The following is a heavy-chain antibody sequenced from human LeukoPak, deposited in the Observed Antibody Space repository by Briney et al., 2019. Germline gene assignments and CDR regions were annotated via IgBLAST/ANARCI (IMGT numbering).Heavy chain of an antibody. CDR1: GYSISSGYY. J-gene: IGHJ4*02. CDR2: SYHSGST. CDR3: ARDGYYDSPPGR. V-gene: IGHV4-38-2*02. Sequence: SETLSLTCTVSGYSISSGYYWGWIRQPPGKGLEWIGSSYHSGSTYYNPSLKSRVTISVDTSKNQFSLKLSSVTAADTAVYYCARDGYYDSPPGRWGQGTLVTVSS. D-gene: IGHD3-22*01.